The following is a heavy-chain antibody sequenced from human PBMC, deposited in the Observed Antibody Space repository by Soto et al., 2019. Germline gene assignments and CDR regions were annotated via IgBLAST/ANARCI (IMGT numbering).Heavy chain of an antibody. CDR1: GGSINSGVYC. Sequence: QVQLQESGPGLVKPSQTLSLTCTVSGGSINSGVYCWSWIRQHPGKGLDWIGCISYGGSTSYNPSLQRRVPISVDTSKNQFSLKLTSVTAADTAVYYCSRGILVWGQGALITVSS. CDR3: SRGILV. V-gene: IGHV4-31*03. CDR2: ISYGGST. J-gene: IGHJ4*02. D-gene: IGHD5-18*01.